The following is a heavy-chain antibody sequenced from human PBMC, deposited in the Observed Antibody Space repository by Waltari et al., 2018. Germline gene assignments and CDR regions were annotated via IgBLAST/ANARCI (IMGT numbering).Heavy chain of an antibody. CDR3: ARTFGGVIVIQGYFDY. Sequence: EVQLVESGGGLVQPGRSLRLSCAASGFTFDDYAMHWVRQAPGKGLEWVSVISWNSGSIGYEDSVKGRFTISRDNAKNSLYLQMNSLRAEDTALYYCARTFGGVIVIQGYFDYWGQGTLVTVSS. CDR2: ISWNSGSI. J-gene: IGHJ4*02. CDR1: GFTFDDYA. V-gene: IGHV3-9*01. D-gene: IGHD3-16*02.